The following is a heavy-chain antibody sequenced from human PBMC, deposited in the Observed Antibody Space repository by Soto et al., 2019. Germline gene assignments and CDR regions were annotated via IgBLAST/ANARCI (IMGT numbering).Heavy chain of an antibody. Sequence: EVQLVQSGPEVKKPGESLQISCKASGYRFISDWIGWVRQMPGKGLEWMGIMYPGDSDTRYSPSFQGQVTISADKSISTAYLQWASLKASDTAKYFCATSKGFCSGGRCYVAFDVWGQGTMVTVSS. CDR2: MYPGDSDT. J-gene: IGHJ3*01. V-gene: IGHV5-51*03. D-gene: IGHD2-15*01. CDR1: GYRFISDW. CDR3: ATSKGFCSGGRCYVAFDV.